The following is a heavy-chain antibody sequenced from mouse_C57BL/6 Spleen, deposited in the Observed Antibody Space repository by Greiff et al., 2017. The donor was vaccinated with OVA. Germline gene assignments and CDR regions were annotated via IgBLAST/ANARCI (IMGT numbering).Heavy chain of an antibody. D-gene: IGHD2-5*01. CDR1: GYSITSGYY. V-gene: IGHV3-6*01. Sequence: EVKLLESGPGLVKPSQSLSLTCSVTGYSITSGYYWNWIRQFPGNKLEWMGYISYDGSNNYNPSLKNRISITRDTSKNQFFLKLNSVTTEYTATYYCARGTYSNYDYYAMDYWGQGTSVTVSS. CDR3: ARGTYSNYDYYAMDY. CDR2: ISYDGSN. J-gene: IGHJ4*01.